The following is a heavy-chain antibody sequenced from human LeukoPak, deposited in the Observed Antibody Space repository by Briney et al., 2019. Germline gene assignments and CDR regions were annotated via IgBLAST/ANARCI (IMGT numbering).Heavy chain of an antibody. CDR3: ARHKANGAVSLDS. Sequence: PSETLSLTCTVSGGSICSYYWGWIRQPPGKGLQWLGYIYSSGSTNYNPSLKSRVTKSVDTSNNQFSLKLSSVTAADTAVYYCARHKANGAVSLDSWGQGTLVTVSS. CDR2: IYSSGST. CDR1: GGSICSYY. V-gene: IGHV4-59*08. D-gene: IGHD2-8*01. J-gene: IGHJ4*02.